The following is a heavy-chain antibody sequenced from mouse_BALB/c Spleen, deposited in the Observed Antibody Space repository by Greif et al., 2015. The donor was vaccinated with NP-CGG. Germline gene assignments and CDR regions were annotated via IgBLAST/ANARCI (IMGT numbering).Heavy chain of an antibody. CDR2: IYPGDGDT. CDR3: ARHDYDYYAMDY. Sequence: QVQLKESGAELVRPGSSVKISCKASGYAFSSYWMNWVKQRPGQGLEWIGQIYPGDGDTNYNGKFKGKATLTADKSSSTAYMQLSSLTSEDSAAYFCARHDYDYYAMDYWGQGTSVTVSS. J-gene: IGHJ4*01. CDR1: GYAFSSYW. D-gene: IGHD2-4*01. V-gene: IGHV1-80*01.